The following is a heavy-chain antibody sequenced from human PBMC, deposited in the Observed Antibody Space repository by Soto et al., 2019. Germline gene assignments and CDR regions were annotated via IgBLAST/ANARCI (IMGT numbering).Heavy chain of an antibody. J-gene: IGHJ6*02. CDR3: AKGSRRITMIVVVRRTRDHYYYGMDV. D-gene: IGHD3-22*01. Sequence: PGGSLRLSCAASGFTFSSYAMSWVRQAPGKGLEWVSAISGSGGSTYYADSVKGRFTISRDNSKNTLYLQMNSLRAEDTAVYYCAKGSRRITMIVVVRRTRDHYYYGMDVWGQGTTVTVSS. CDR1: GFTFSSYA. V-gene: IGHV3-23*01. CDR2: ISGSGGST.